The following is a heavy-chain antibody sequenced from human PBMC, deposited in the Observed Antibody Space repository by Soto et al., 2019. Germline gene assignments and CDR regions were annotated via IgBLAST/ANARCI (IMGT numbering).Heavy chain of an antibody. V-gene: IGHV4-34*01. CDR2: INHSGST. D-gene: IGHD5-12*01. CDR3: ARGRRGYGTRSLELDY. CDR1: GGSFSGYY. J-gene: IGHJ4*02. Sequence: QVQLQQWGAGLLKPSETLSLTCAVYGGSFSGYYWSWIRQPPGKGLEWIGEINHSGSTNYNPSLKSRVTISVDTSKNQFSLKLSSVTAADTAVYYCARGRRGYGTRSLELDYWGQGTLVTVSS.